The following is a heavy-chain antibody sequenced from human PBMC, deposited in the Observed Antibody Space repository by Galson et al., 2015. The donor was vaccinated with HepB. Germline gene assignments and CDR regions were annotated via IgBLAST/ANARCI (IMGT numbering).Heavy chain of an antibody. D-gene: IGHD3-16*01. CDR1: GFTFSTYW. V-gene: IGHV3-74*03. CDR3: VRGGRGSTYYFPMDV. CDR2: INADGSYK. J-gene: IGHJ6*02. Sequence: SLRLSCAASGFTFSTYWMHWVRQVPGKGLVWVSRINADGSYKTDADSVKGRFTISRDNTKNTLYLQMNSLRGEDSAVYYCVRGGRGSTYYFPMDVWGQGTTVSVSS.